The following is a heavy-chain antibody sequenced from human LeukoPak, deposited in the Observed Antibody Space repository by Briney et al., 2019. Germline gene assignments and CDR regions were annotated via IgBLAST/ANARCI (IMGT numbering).Heavy chain of an antibody. V-gene: IGHV3-7*01. Sequence: GGSLSLSCAASGFTFSSCWMSWVRQAPAQGLEWVANIKQDGSEKYYVDSVKGRFTISRDNAKNSLYLQMNSLRAEETAVYYCARDRFWVRAANLGSFDYWGQGTLVTVSS. D-gene: IGHD2-2*01. CDR3: ARDRFWVRAANLGSFDY. CDR2: IKQDGSEK. CDR1: GFTFSSCW. J-gene: IGHJ4*02.